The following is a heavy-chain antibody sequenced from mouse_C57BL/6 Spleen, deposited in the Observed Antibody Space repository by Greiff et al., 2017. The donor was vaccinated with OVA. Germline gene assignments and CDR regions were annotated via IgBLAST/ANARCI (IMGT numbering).Heavy chain of an antibody. CDR2: INYDGSST. D-gene: IGHD1-1*01. V-gene: IGHV5-16*01. CDR1: GFTFSDYY. CDR3: ARGYYYGSSYGYIDD. J-gene: IGHJ1*03. Sequence: LMESEGGFVQPGSSMKLSCTASGFTFSDYYMAWVRQVPEKGLEWVANINYDGSSTYYLDSLKSRFIISRDNAKNVLYLQMSSLKSEDTATYDCARGYYYGSSYGYIDDWGTGTTVTVSS.